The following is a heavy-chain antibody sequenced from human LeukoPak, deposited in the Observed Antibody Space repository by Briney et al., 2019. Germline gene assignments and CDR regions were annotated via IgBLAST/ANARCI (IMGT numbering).Heavy chain of an antibody. CDR1: GYTFTSYA. D-gene: IGHD3-10*01. CDR2: INAGNGNT. Sequence: ASVKVSCKASGYTFTSYAMHWVRQAPGQRLEWMGWINAGNGNTKYSQKFQGRVTITRDTSASTAYMELRSLRSDDTAVYYCARDSARFGELSHPIDYWGQGTLVTVSS. J-gene: IGHJ4*02. V-gene: IGHV1-3*01. CDR3: ARDSARFGELSHPIDY.